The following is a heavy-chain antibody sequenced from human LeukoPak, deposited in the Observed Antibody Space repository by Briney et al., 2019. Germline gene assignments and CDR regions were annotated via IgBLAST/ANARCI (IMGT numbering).Heavy chain of an antibody. CDR1: GYSFTNYH. CDR2: INPSGSSA. Sequence: VASVKVSCTASGYSFTNYHMHWVRQAPGQGLEWMGIINPSGSSATYAQKFQGRVTITRDTSISTAYMELSRLRSDDTAVYYCARLPLGMGHYFPFEIDYWGQGTLVTVSS. J-gene: IGHJ4*02. CDR3: ARLPLGMGHYFPFEIDY. D-gene: IGHD3-16*01. V-gene: IGHV1-46*01.